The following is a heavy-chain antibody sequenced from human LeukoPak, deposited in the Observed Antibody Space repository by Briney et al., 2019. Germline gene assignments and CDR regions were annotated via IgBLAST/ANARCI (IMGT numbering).Heavy chain of an antibody. V-gene: IGHV1-69*01. J-gene: IGHJ6*02. CDR3: ARKLYSSSRYYYYYGMDV. Sequence: SVKVSCKASGGTFSSYAISWVRQAPGQGLEWMGGIIPIFGTANYAQKFQGRVTITADESTSTAYMELSSLRSEDTAVYYCARKLYSSSRYYYYYGMDVWGQGTTVNVSS. CDR1: GGTFSSYA. D-gene: IGHD6-13*01. CDR2: IIPIFGTA.